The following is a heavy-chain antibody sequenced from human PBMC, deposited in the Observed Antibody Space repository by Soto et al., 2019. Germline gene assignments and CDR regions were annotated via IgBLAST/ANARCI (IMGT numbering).Heavy chain of an antibody. V-gene: IGHV3-9*01. J-gene: IGHJ6*02. CDR1: GFTFDDYA. Sequence: SLRLSCAASGFTFDDYAMHWVRQAPGKGLEWVSGISWNSGSIGYADSVKGRFTNSRDNAKNSLYLQMNRPRAEDTALYYCAKDNSSSNYYYGMDVWGQGTTVTVSS. D-gene: IGHD6-6*01. CDR2: ISWNSGSI. CDR3: AKDNSSSNYYYGMDV.